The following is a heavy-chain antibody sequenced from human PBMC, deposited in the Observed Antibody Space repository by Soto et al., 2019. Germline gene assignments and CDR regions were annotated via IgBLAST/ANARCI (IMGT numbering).Heavy chain of an antibody. CDR1: GGSISSGDYY. Sequence: SETLSLTCNVSGGSISSGDYYWSWIRQPPGKGLEWIGYIYYSGTTYYNPSLKSRVSISIDTSKNQFSLKLSSVTAADTAVYYCARDMRLAATLYAFGWFDPWGQGTLVTVSS. CDR3: ARDMRLAATLYAFGWFDP. J-gene: IGHJ5*02. D-gene: IGHD3-16*01. CDR2: IYYSGTT. V-gene: IGHV4-30-4*01.